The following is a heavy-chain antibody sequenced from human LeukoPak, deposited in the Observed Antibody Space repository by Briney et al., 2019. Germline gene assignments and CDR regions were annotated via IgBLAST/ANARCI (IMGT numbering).Heavy chain of an antibody. Sequence: GGSLRLSCAASGFTFSSYAMNWVRQAPGKGLEWVSAISGSGGSTYYADSVKGRFTISRDNSKNTLYLQMNTLRAEDTAVYYCAEGLYGDYIDYWGQGTLVTVSS. J-gene: IGHJ4*02. D-gene: IGHD4-17*01. CDR2: ISGSGGST. CDR3: AEGLYGDYIDY. CDR1: GFTFSSYA. V-gene: IGHV3-23*01.